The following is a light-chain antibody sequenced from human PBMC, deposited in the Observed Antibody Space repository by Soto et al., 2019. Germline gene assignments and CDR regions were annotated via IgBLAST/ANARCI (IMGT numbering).Light chain of an antibody. CDR2: AAS. J-gene: IGKJ4*01. CDR1: QSISSY. Sequence: DIQITQSPASLSSCVGDIVTITCRASQSISSYLNWYQQKPGKAPKLLIYAASSLQSGVPSRFSGSGSGTDFTLTISSLQTEDFATYYCQQSYSTLTFGGGTKVDIK. CDR3: QQSYSTLT. V-gene: IGKV1-39*01.